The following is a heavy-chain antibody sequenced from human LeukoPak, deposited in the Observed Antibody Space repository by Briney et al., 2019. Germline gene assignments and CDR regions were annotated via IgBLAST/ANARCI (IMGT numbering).Heavy chain of an antibody. CDR1: GFTFSSYS. J-gene: IGHJ5*02. CDR2: ISSSSSYI. D-gene: IGHD3-10*01. CDR3: LQYDSGST. Sequence: KSGGSLRLSCAASGFTFSSYSMNWGRQAPGKGLEWVSSISSSSSYIYYADSVKGRFTISRDNAKNSLYLQMNSLRAEDTALYFCLQYDSGSTWGQGTLVSVSS. V-gene: IGHV3-21*06.